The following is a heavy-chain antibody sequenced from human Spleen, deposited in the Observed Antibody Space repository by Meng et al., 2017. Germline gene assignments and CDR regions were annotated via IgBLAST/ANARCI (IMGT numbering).Heavy chain of an antibody. CDR1: GYFISSGHY. D-gene: IGHD3-10*01. V-gene: IGHV4-38-2*02. CDR3: ARELGSYSDY. CDR2: ISYSGNT. Sequence: SETLSLTCSVSGYFISSGHYWGWIRQPPGKGLEWIGTISYSGNTYYNPSLKSRVTISLDTSKHQFPLKLSSVTAADTAMYYCARELGSYSDYWGQGRLVTVSS. J-gene: IGHJ4*02.